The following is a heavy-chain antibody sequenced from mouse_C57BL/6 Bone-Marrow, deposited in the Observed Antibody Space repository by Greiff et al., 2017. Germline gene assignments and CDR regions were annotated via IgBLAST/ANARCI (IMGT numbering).Heavy chain of an antibody. CDR3: ARLRYYGSHDY. V-gene: IGHV1-69*01. Sequence: VQLQQPGAELVMPGASVKLSCKASGYTFTSYWMHWVKQRPGQGLAWIGEIDPSDSYTNYNQKFKGKSTLTVDKSSSTAYMQLSSLTSEDSAVYYCARLRYYGSHDYWGQGTTLTVSS. CDR1: GYTFTSYW. D-gene: IGHD1-1*01. CDR2: IDPSDSYT. J-gene: IGHJ2*01.